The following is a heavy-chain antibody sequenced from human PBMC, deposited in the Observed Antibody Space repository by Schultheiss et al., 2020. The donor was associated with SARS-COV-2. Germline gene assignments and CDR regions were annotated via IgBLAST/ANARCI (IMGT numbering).Heavy chain of an antibody. CDR1: GFTFSSYD. Sequence: GESLKISCAASGFTFSSYDMHWVRQATGKGLEWVSAIGTAGDTYYPGSVKGRFTISRDNSRNTMYMQMKSVRAEDTAVYYCARDLVYSRSAPDYWGQGTLVTVS. J-gene: IGHJ4*02. CDR3: ARDLVYSRSAPDY. V-gene: IGHV3-13*01. D-gene: IGHD2-8*01. CDR2: IGTAGDT.